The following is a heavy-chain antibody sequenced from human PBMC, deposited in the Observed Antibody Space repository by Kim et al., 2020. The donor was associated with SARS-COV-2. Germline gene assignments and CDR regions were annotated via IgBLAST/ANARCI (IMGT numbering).Heavy chain of an antibody. CDR2: MNPNSGNT. CDR3: ARGHLKSIVVVIAPRPYYYYMDV. J-gene: IGHJ6*03. Sequence: ASVKVSCKASGYTFTSYDINWVRQATGQGLEWMGWMNPNSGNTGYAQKFQGRVTMTRNTSISTAYMELSSLRSEDTAVYYCARGHLKSIVVVIAPRPYYYYMDVWGKRTTVTASS. CDR1: GYTFTSYD. D-gene: IGHD2-21*01. V-gene: IGHV1-8*01.